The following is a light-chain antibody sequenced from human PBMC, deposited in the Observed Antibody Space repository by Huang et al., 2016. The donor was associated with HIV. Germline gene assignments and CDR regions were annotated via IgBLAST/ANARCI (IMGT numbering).Light chain of an antibody. Sequence: EIVMKQSPDTLSVSPGERATLSCRASQSVSSNLAWYQQKPGQAPMLHIYGASTRATGIPARFSGSGSGTEFTLTISSLQSEDFAVYYCQQYNNWPRTFGQGTKVEIK. CDR1: QSVSSN. V-gene: IGKV3-15*01. CDR2: GAS. CDR3: QQYNNWPRT. J-gene: IGKJ1*01.